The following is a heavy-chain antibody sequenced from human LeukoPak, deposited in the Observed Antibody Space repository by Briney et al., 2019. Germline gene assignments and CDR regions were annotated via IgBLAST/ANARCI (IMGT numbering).Heavy chain of an antibody. CDR2: ISGSGGST. D-gene: IGHD3-10*01. CDR1: GFTFSSYA. Sequence: GGSLRLSCAASGFTFSSYAMSWVRQAPGKGLEWVSAISGSGGSTYYADSVKGRFTISRDNSKNTLYLQMNSLRAEDTAVYYCAKKPPLWFGELFGWFDPWGQGTLVTVSS. J-gene: IGHJ5*02. CDR3: AKKPPLWFGELFGWFDP. V-gene: IGHV3-23*01.